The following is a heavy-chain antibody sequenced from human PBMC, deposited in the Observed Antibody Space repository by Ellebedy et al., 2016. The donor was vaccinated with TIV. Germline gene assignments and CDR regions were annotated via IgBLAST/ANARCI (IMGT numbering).Heavy chain of an antibody. CDR3: ARDRPVQWLVKSADYYYYGMDV. D-gene: IGHD6-19*01. CDR1: GFTFSSYS. CDR2: ISSSSSYI. V-gene: IGHV3-21*01. Sequence: PGGSLRLSCAASGFTFSSYSMNWVRQAPGKGLEWVSSISSSSSYIYYADSVKGRFTISRDNAKNSLYLQMNSLRAEDTAVYYCARDRPVQWLVKSADYYYYGMDVWGQGTTVTVSS. J-gene: IGHJ6*02.